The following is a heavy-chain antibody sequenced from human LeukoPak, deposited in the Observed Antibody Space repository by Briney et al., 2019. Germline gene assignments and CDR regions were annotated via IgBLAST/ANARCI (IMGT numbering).Heavy chain of an antibody. CDR1: GGSISSYY. Sequence: SETLSLTCTVSGGSISSYYWSWIRQPPGKGLEWIGYIYYSGSTNYNPSLKSRVTISVDTSKNQFSLKLGSVTAADTAVYYCARDTYDSSGHYFDYWGQGTLVTVSS. D-gene: IGHD3-22*01. CDR3: ARDTYDSSGHYFDY. J-gene: IGHJ4*02. V-gene: IGHV4-59*01. CDR2: IYYSGST.